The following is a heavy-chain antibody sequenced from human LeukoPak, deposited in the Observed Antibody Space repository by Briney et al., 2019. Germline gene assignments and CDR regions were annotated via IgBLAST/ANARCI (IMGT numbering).Heavy chain of an antibody. D-gene: IGHD3-22*01. CDR2: ISSSSSYI. V-gene: IGHV3-21*01. J-gene: IGHJ4*02. CDR1: GFTFSLYT. Sequence: GGSLRLSCAASGFTFSLYTMNWVRQAPGKGLEWVSAISSSSSYIYYADSVKGRFTISRDNAKNSLYLEIDTLRAEDTAVYYCVRGTYNSDSSGYYYGYWGQGTLVTVSS. CDR3: VRGTYNSDSSGYYYGY.